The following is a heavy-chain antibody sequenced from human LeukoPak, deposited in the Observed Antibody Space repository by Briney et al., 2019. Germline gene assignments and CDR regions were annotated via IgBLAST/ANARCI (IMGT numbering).Heavy chain of an antibody. J-gene: IGHJ5*02. Sequence: GASVKVSCKASGYTFTSYGISWVRQAPGQGLEWMGWISAYNGNTNYAQKLQGRVTMTTDTSTSTAYMELRSLRSDDTAVYYCARGWRCSSTSCKTFDPWGQGTLVTVSS. D-gene: IGHD2-2*01. V-gene: IGHV1-18*01. CDR3: ARGWRCSSTSCKTFDP. CDR1: GYTFTSYG. CDR2: ISAYNGNT.